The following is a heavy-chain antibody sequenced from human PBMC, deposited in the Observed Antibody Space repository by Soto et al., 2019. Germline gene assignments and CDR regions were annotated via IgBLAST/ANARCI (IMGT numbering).Heavy chain of an antibody. D-gene: IGHD6-13*01. Sequence: SETLSLTCTVSAGSISSFYWSWIRQPAGKGLEWFRRIYSAARNNYNPSLKSRVTMSLDTSKNQFSLRLSSVTAAVSAVYYCARGSSRWDYWGQGTLVTVCS. CDR2: IYSAARN. CDR3: ARGSSRWDY. CDR1: AGSISSFY. V-gene: IGHV4-4*07. J-gene: IGHJ4*02.